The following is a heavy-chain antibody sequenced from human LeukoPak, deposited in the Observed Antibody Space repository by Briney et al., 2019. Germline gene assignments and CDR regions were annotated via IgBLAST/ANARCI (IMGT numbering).Heavy chain of an antibody. CDR1: GGTFSSYA. Sequence: SVKVSCTASGGTFSSYAISWVRQAPGQGLEWMGGIIPIFGTANYAQKFRGRVTITADESTSTACMELSSLRSEDTAVYYCARDLVYYGSGRWDDVFDIWGQGTMVTVSP. CDR2: IIPIFGTA. CDR3: ARDLVYYGSGRWDDVFDI. D-gene: IGHD3-10*01. V-gene: IGHV1-69*13. J-gene: IGHJ3*02.